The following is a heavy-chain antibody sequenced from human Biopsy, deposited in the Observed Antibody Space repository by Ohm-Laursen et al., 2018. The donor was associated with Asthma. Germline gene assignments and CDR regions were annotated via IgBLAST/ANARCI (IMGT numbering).Heavy chain of an antibody. Sequence: SSVKVSCKSLGGTFNTYVIGWVRQAPGQGLEWMGGINSVFGTTTYPQKFQDRITITADDSASTVYMELSSLRSEDTAVYYCARKAGSCISRTCYSLDFWGQGTLVTVSS. CDR1: GGTFNTYV. J-gene: IGHJ4*02. V-gene: IGHV1-69*01. CDR3: ARKAGSCISRTCYSLDF. D-gene: IGHD2-2*01. CDR2: INSVFGTT.